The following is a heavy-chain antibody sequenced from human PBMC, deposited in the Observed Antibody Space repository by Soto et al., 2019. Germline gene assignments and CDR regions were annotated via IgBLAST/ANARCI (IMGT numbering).Heavy chain of an antibody. CDR2: IHPSGVTT. D-gene: IGHD2-15*01. CDR3: ARGACSGGSCYSSDY. V-gene: IGHV1-46*01. CDR1: GYTFTDYY. J-gene: IGHJ4*02. Sequence: QVQLVQSGAEVKKPGASVKVSCQASGYTFTDYYVHWVRQAPGQGPEWMGIIHPSGVTTRYAQKSQGRLTLTRDTSTRTVYMELSSLRSEDTAVYYCARGACSGGSCYSSDYWGQGTLVTVSS.